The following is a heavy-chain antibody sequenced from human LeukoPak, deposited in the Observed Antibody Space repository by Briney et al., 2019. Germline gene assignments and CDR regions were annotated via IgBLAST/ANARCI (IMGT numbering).Heavy chain of an antibody. D-gene: IGHD6-6*01. CDR1: GFTVSSNY. CDR2: IYSGGST. J-gene: IGHJ4*02. V-gene: IGHV3-53*01. Sequence: GGSLRLSCAAPGFTVSSNYMSWVRQAPGKGLEWVSVIYSGGSTYYADSVKGRFTISRDNAKNTLYPQMNSLRAEDTAVYYCARDPLLVASFDYWGQGTLVTVSS. CDR3: ARDPLLVASFDY.